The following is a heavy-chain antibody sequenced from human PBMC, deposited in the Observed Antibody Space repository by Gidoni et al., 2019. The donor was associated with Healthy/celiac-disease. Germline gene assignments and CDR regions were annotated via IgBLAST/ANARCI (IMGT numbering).Heavy chain of an antibody. CDR2: ISWNSVSI. CDR1: GFTFDDYA. Sequence: EVQLVESGGGLVQPGRSLRLSCAASGFTFDDYAMHWVRQAPGKGLEWVSGISWNSVSIGYADSVKGRFTISRDNAKNSLYLQMNSLRAEDTALYYCAKDISTVTIYSGMDVWGQGTTVTVSS. J-gene: IGHJ6*02. CDR3: AKDISTVTIYSGMDV. D-gene: IGHD4-17*01. V-gene: IGHV3-9*01.